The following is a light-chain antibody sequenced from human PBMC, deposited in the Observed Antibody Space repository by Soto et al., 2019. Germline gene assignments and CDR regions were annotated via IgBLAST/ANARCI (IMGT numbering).Light chain of an antibody. CDR2: GAS. CDR1: QSVSTRS. Sequence: IVLTQSPGTLSLSPWERATLSCRASQSVSTRSLAWYQQKPGQAPRLLIYGASSRATGIPDRFSGSGSGTDFTLTISRLEPEDFAVYYCQQYGSSFTFGQGTRLEIK. V-gene: IGKV3-20*01. CDR3: QQYGSSFT. J-gene: IGKJ5*01.